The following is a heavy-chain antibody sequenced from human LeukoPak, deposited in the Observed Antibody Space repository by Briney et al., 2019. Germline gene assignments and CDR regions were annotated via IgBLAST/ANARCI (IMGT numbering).Heavy chain of an antibody. V-gene: IGHV3-11*01. D-gene: IGHD1-26*01. CDR3: ARAGRVGALLYYFDY. CDR2: ISSSGSTI. CDR1: GFIFSDYY. Sequence: GGSLRLSCAASGFIFSDYYMSWIRQAPGKGLEWVLYISSSGSTIYYADSVKGRFTISRDNAKNSLYLQMNSLRAEDTAVYYCARAGRVGALLYYFDYWGQGTLVTVSS. J-gene: IGHJ4*02.